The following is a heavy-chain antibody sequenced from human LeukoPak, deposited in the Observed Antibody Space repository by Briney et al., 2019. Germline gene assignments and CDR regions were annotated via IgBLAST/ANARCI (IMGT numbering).Heavy chain of an antibody. CDR3: AHGSMYQLDS. CDR2: ISSTSSTK. J-gene: IGHJ4*02. V-gene: IGHV3-48*01. CDR1: GFTLSSYS. Sequence: GGSLRLSCSASGFTLSSYSMNWVRQAPGKGLEWVSYISSTSSTKYYADSVKGRFTISRDNAKNTLYLQMNSLRAEDTAVYYCAHGSMYQLDSWGQGTLVTVST. D-gene: IGHD2-2*01.